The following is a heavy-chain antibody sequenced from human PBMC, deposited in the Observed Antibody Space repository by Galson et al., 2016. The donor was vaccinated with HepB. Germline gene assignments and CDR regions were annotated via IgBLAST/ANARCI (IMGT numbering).Heavy chain of an antibody. Sequence: SLRLSCAASGFSVSNNYMTWVRQAPGKGLEWISLIYSGGGTSFADSVKGRFTISRDNSKSTLYLQMNSLRAEDTAVYYCARGGASDASGYWGQGTLVTVSS. CDR3: ARGGASDASGY. J-gene: IGHJ4*02. CDR2: IYSGGGT. CDR1: GFSVSNNY. D-gene: IGHD2-21*02. V-gene: IGHV3-53*01.